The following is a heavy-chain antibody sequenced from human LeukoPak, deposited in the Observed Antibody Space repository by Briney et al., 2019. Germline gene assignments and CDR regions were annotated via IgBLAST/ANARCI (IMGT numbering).Heavy chain of an antibody. J-gene: IGHJ3*02. V-gene: IGHV3-21*01. D-gene: IGHD3-16*02. CDR3: ARDPPNYVWGSYRYPDAFDI. Sequence: PGGSLRLSCAASGFIFTNYNMSWVRQAPGKGLECVSSISSSTNYMYYADSVKGRFTISRDNAKNSLYLQMNSLRAEDTAVYYCARDPPNYVWGSYRYPDAFDIWGQGTMVTVSS. CDR1: GFIFTNYN. CDR2: ISSSTNYM.